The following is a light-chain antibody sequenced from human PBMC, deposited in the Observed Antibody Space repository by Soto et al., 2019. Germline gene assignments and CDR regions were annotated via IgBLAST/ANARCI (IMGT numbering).Light chain of an antibody. CDR3: QQYGSSIT. J-gene: IGKJ5*01. Sequence: EIVLTQSPATRSLSPGERATLSGSASHSVSSYFAWYQQKPGQAPRLLIYDASNRATGIPARFSGSGSGTDFTLTISRLEPEDFAVYYCQQYGSSITFGQGTRLEIK. CDR1: HSVSSY. V-gene: IGKV3-11*01. CDR2: DAS.